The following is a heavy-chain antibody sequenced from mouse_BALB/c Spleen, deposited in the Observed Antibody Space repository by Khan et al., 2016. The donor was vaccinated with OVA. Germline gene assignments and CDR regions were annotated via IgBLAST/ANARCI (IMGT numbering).Heavy chain of an antibody. D-gene: IGHD1-1*01. J-gene: IGHJ3*01. CDR2: IYPFNDDS. Sequence: VQLQQSGPELLKPGASVKMSCKASGYTFTSYVMHWVKQKPGQGLEWIGYIYPFNDDSKYSEKFKGKATLTSDTSSNTAYMELSSLTSADSALSYCASQSSAYTCFAYCGQGTLVTVSA. CDR1: GYTFTSYV. V-gene: IGHV1S136*01. CDR3: ASQSSAYTCFAY.